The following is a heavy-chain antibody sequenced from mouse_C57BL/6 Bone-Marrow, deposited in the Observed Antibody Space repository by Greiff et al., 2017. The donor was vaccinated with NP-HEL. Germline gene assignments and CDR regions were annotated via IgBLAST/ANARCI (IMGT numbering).Heavy chain of an antibody. D-gene: IGHD1-1*01. Sequence: EVKLMESGGGLVKPGGSLKLSCAASGFTFSSYAMSWVRQTPEKRLEWVATISDGGSYTYYPDNVKGRFTISRDNAKNNLYLQMSHLKYEDTAMYYCARVDYGSSWSDWYFDVWGTGTTVTVSS. CDR2: ISDGGSYT. CDR3: ARVDYGSSWSDWYFDV. CDR1: GFTFSSYA. J-gene: IGHJ1*03. V-gene: IGHV5-4*03.